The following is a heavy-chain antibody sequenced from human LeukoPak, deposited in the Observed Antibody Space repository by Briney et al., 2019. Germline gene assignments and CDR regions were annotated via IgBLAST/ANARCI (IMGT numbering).Heavy chain of an antibody. V-gene: IGHV3-23*01. CDR3: ARAPGSPSWFDP. CDR2: ISGSGGST. D-gene: IGHD3-10*01. J-gene: IGHJ5*02. Sequence: PGGTLRLSCAASGFTFSSYGMSWVRQAPGKGLEWVSAISGSGGSTYYADSVKSRFTISRDNSKNTLYLQMNSLRAEDTAVYYCARAPGSPSWFDPWGQGTLVTVYS. CDR1: GFTFSSYG.